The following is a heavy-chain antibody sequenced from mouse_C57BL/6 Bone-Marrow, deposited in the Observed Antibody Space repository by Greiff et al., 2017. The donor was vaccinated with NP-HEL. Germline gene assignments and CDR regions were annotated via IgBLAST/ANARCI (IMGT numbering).Heavy chain of an antibody. J-gene: IGHJ2*01. CDR2: INPSNGGT. CDR3: ARGDYYFRYCDY. Sequence: QVQLQQSGTELVKPGASVKLSCKASGYTFTSYWMHWVKQRPGPGLEWIGNINPSNGGTNYNEKLQSKATLTVDKSSSTAYMQLSSLTSEDSAVYYCARGDYYFRYCDYWGQGTTLTVSS. CDR1: GYTFTSYW. V-gene: IGHV1-53*01. D-gene: IGHD1-1*01.